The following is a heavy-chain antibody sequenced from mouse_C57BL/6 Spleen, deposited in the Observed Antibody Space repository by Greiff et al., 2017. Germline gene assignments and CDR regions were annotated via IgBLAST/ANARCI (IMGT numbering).Heavy chain of an antibody. Sequence: VQLQQSGPELVKPGASVKISCKASGYAFSSSWMNWVKQRPGKGLEWIGRIYPGDGDTNYNGNFKGKATLTADKSSSTAYMQLSSLTSEDSAVYFCARSGIYDGSPWFAYWGQGTLVTVSA. CDR3: ARSGIYDGSPWFAY. V-gene: IGHV1-82*01. J-gene: IGHJ3*01. CDR1: GYAFSSSW. CDR2: IYPGDGDT. D-gene: IGHD2-3*01.